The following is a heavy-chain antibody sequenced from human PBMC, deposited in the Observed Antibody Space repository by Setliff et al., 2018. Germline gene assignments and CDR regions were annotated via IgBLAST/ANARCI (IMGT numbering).Heavy chain of an antibody. CDR3: ARGPWGDSSGYNWFDT. V-gene: IGHV1-69*02. D-gene: IGHD3-22*01. J-gene: IGHJ5*02. Sequence: ASVKVSCKASGGPLNSYSFSWVRQAPGQGLEWMGRIIPVLDITRYSQKFQGRVTITADKSTGIIYMELTSLRSDDTAVYYCARGPWGDSSGYNWFDTWGQGTLVTVSS. CDR1: GGPLNSYS. CDR2: IIPVLDIT.